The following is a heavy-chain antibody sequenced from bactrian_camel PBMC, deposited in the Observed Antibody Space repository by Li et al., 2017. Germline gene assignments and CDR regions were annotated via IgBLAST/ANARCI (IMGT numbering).Heavy chain of an antibody. V-gene: IGHV3S53*01. J-gene: IGHJ4*01. Sequence: QLVESGGGSVQAGGSLRLSCVASARFNCMGWFRQAPGQKREGVAAIDSDGSTRYTNSVKGRFTISEDNAKNTLYLQMNSLKPEDTAMYYCAVHLALGGRWCDLGRITSSLAYRGQGTQVTVS. CDR3: AVHLALGGRWCDLGRITSSLAY. CDR2: IDSDGST. CDR1: ARFNC. D-gene: IGHD2*01.